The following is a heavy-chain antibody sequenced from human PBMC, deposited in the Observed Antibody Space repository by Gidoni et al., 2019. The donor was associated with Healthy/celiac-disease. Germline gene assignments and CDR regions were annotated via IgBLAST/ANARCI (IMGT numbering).Heavy chain of an antibody. D-gene: IGHD1-1*01. CDR3: AGPTVSKEA. CDR2: IYTSVST. J-gene: IGHJ4*02. V-gene: IGHV4-61*02. CDR1: GGSISSGSYS. Sequence: QVQLQASGPGLVKPSQTLSLTCTVSGGSISSGSYSWSWIRQPAGKGLEWIGRIYTSVSTNYNPSSKSRVAISVATSKTQFSLKLSSVTAADTAVYYCAGPTVSKEAWGQGTLVTVSS.